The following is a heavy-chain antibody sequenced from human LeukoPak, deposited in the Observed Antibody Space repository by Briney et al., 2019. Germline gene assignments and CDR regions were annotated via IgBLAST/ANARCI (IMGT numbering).Heavy chain of an antibody. Sequence: GESLKISCKSSGYSFSNYWIGWVRQMPGKGLEWMGIIFPGDSDTRYSPSFQGQVTISADKSISTAYLQWSSLKASDTAMYYCARDPTGVVNSYYFDYWGQGTLVTVSS. CDR3: ARDPTGVVNSYYFDY. D-gene: IGHD3-3*01. CDR2: IFPGDSDT. J-gene: IGHJ4*02. CDR1: GYSFSNYW. V-gene: IGHV5-51*01.